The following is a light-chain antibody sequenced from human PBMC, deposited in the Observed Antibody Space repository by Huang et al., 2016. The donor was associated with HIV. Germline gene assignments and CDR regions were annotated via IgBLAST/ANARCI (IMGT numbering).Light chain of an antibody. CDR1: QGINNT. V-gene: IGKV1-9*01. Sequence: IQLTQSPSSLSASVGDRVTITCRASQGINNTLAWYQQQPGKAPKLLIYAASTLQSGVPSRFSGSGSGTDFTLTISSLQPEDFATYYCQQLNSYPRTFGQGTKLEIK. J-gene: IGKJ2*01. CDR3: QQLNSYPRT. CDR2: AAS.